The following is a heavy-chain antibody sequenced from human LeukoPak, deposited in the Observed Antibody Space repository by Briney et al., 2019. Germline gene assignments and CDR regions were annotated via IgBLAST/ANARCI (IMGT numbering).Heavy chain of an antibody. V-gene: IGHV4-39*01. D-gene: IGHD2-21*02. J-gene: IGHJ4*02. CDR1: GGSIRCSNYY. Sequence: PSETLSLTCTVSGGSIRCSNYYRGWIRQPPGKGLEWIGTIYYSGSTYYNPSLKSRVTISVDTSKNQFSLKLSSVTAADTAVYYCARHVVTADPYYFDYWGQGTLATVSS. CDR2: IYYSGST. CDR3: ARHVVTADPYYFDY.